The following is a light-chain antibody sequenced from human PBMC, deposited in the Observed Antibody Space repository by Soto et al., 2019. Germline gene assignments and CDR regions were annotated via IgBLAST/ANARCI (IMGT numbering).Light chain of an antibody. J-gene: IGLJ1*01. CDR1: SSDVGGYNY. CDR2: EVS. CDR3: SSYAGSNNYV. V-gene: IGLV2-8*01. Sequence: QSVLTQPPSASGSPGQSVTISCTGTSSDVGGYNYVSWCQQHPGKAPKLMIYEVSKRPSGVPDRFSGSKSGNTASLTVSGLQAEDEADYCCSSYAGSNNYVFGTGTKVTVL.